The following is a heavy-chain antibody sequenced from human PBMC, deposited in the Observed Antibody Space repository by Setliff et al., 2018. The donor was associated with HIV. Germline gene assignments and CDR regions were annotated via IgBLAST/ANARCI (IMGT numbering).Heavy chain of an antibody. J-gene: IGHJ6*02. CDR3: ARGRNRNYVVYGMDV. Sequence: GGSLRLSCAASGFTFSSYAMHWVRQAPGKGLEWVAKIKQDGSDKYYVDSVKGRFTISRDNAKNMLYLQMDSLRAEDTAVYYCARGRNRNYVVYGMDVWGQGTTVTVSS. D-gene: IGHD1-7*01. V-gene: IGHV3-7*03. CDR1: GFTFSSYA. CDR2: IKQDGSDK.